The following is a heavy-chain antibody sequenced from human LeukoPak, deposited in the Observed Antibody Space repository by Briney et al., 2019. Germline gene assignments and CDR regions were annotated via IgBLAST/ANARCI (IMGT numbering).Heavy chain of an antibody. V-gene: IGHV4-59*01. CDR3: ARGLGMATSDY. D-gene: IGHD5-24*01. J-gene: IGHJ4*02. CDR1: GGSISSYY. Sequence: PSETLSLTCTVSGGSISSYYWSWIRQPPGKGLEWIGYIYYSGSTNYNPSLKSRVTISVDTSKNQFSLKLSSGTAADTAVYYCARGLGMATSDYWGQGTLVTVSS. CDR2: IYYSGST.